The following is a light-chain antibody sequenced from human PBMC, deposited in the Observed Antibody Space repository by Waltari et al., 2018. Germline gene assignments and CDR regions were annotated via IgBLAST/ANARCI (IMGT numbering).Light chain of an antibody. CDR3: AAWDDSLNGRV. J-gene: IGLJ3*02. CDR1: SSNIGSNT. CDR2: TNN. V-gene: IGLV1-44*01. Sequence: QSVLTQPPSASGTPGQGVTISCSGSSSNIGSNTVSWYQQLPETAPKLLIYTNNQRPSGVPDRFSGSKSGTSASLAISGLQSEDEADYYCAAWDDSLNGRVFGGGTKVTVL.